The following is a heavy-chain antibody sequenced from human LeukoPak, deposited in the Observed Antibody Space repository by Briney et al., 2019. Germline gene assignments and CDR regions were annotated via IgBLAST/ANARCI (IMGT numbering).Heavy chain of an antibody. J-gene: IGHJ4*02. CDR2: ISGSGGST. CDR1: GFTFSSYA. V-gene: IGHV3-23*01. Sequence: GGSLRLSCAASGFTFSSYAMSWVRQAPGKGLEWVSAISGSGGSTYYADSVKGRFTISRDNSKNTLYLQMNSLRAEDTAVYYCAKTNSHGITPTLDYWGQGTLVTVSS. D-gene: IGHD1-7*01. CDR3: AKTNSHGITPTLDY.